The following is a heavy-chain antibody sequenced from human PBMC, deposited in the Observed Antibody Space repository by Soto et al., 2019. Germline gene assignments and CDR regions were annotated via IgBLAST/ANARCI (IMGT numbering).Heavy chain of an antibody. CDR2: IWYDGSNK. D-gene: IGHD2-15*01. CDR1: GFTFSSYG. CDR3: AKERDIVVVVAPLDY. Sequence: GWSLRLSCAASGFTFSSYGMHWVRQAPGKGLEWVAVIWYDGSNKYYADSVKGRFTISRDNSKNTLYLQMNSLRAEDTAVYYCAKERDIVVVVAPLDYWGQGTLVTVSS. J-gene: IGHJ4*02. V-gene: IGHV3-33*06.